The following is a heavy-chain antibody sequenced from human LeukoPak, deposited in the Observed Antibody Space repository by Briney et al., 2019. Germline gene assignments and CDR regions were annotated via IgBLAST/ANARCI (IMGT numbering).Heavy chain of an antibody. CDR1: GFTFSYFG. CDR2: ISSSGTYI. J-gene: IGHJ4*02. CDR3: AREFTSGWIDY. D-gene: IGHD6-19*01. Sequence: PGGSLRLSCVASGFTFSYFGMIWVRQAPGEGLEWVSSISSSGTYIYSTDSVQGRFTISRGNAKNSLYLLMNSLRAEDTAVYYCAREFTSGWIDYWGQGTLVTVSS. V-gene: IGHV3-21*01.